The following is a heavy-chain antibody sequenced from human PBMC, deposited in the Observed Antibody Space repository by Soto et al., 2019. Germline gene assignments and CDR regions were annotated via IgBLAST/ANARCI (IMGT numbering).Heavy chain of an antibody. D-gene: IGHD2-15*01. CDR1: GGSISSYY. V-gene: IGHV4-59*08. J-gene: IGHJ6*03. CDR2: IYYSGST. CDR3: ARQALGYCSGGSCYYYYYMDV. Sequence: ASETLSLTCTVSGGSISSYYWSWIRQPPGKGLEWIGYIYYSGSTNYNPSLKSRVTISVDTSKNQFSLKLSSVTAADTAVYYCARQALGYCSGGSCYYYYYMDVWGKGTTVTVSS.